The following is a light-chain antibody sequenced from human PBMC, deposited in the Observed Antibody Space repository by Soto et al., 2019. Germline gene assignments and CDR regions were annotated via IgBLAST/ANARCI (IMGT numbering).Light chain of an antibody. CDR2: DVS. J-gene: IGLJ1*01. CDR1: SSDVGGHNS. Sequence: QSVLTQPASVSGSPGQSITISCTGTSSDVGGHNSVAWYQHNPGKAPKLMIYDVSIRPSGISSRFSGSKSGNTASLSISGLQAEDEADYYCSSYTSSSTLVFGTGTKLT. V-gene: IGLV2-14*01. CDR3: SSYTSSSTLV.